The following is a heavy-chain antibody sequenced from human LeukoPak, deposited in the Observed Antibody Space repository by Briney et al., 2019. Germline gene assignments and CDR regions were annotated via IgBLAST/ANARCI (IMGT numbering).Heavy chain of an antibody. CDR3: ARDRVYGRIAVAGSRAYYFDY. CDR1: GGSISSYY. Sequence: SETLSLTCTVSGGSISSYYWSWIRQPAGKGLEWIGRIYTSGSTNYNPSLKSRVTMSVDTSKNQFSPKLSSVTAADTAVYYCARDRVYGRIAVAGSRAYYFDYWGQGTLATVSS. V-gene: IGHV4-4*07. J-gene: IGHJ4*02. CDR2: IYTSGST. D-gene: IGHD6-19*01.